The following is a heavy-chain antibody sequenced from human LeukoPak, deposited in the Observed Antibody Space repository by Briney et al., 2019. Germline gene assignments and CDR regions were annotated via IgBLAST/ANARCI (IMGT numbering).Heavy chain of an antibody. Sequence: EASVKLSCTASGYTFTSYAMHWVRQAPGQRLEWMGWINAGNGNTKYSQKFKGRVTITRDTSASTAYMELSSLRSEDTAVYYCARAPYDYVLGSYRSNYFDYWGQGTLVTVSS. CDR1: GYTFTSYA. D-gene: IGHD3-16*02. CDR2: INAGNGNT. V-gene: IGHV1-3*01. CDR3: ARAPYDYVLGSYRSNYFDY. J-gene: IGHJ4*02.